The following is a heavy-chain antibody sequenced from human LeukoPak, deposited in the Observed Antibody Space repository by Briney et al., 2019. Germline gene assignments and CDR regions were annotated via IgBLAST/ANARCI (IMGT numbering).Heavy chain of an antibody. CDR2: ISSSSYT. V-gene: IGHV3-11*06. J-gene: IGHJ4*02. D-gene: IGHD6-13*01. CDR1: GFTFSDYY. CDR3: ARDSSSWYGVDY. Sequence: GGSLRLSCAASGFTFSDYYMSWIRQAPGKGLEWVSYISSSSYTNYADSVKGRFTISRDNAKNSLYLQMNSLRAEDTAVYYCARDSSSWYGVDYWGQGTLVTVSS.